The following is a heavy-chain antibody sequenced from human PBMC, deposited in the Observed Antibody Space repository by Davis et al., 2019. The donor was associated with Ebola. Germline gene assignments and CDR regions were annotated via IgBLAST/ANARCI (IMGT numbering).Heavy chain of an antibody. Sequence: GESLKISCAASGFTFSNAWMSWVRQAPGKGLEWVGRIKSKTDGGTTDYAAPVKGRFTISRDDSKNTLYLQMNSLKTEDTAVYYCTTPFGDGYDLGNYWGQGTLVTVSS. CDR2: IKSKTDGGTT. D-gene: IGHD5-24*01. V-gene: IGHV3-15*01. J-gene: IGHJ4*02. CDR1: GFTFSNAW. CDR3: TTPFGDGYDLGNY.